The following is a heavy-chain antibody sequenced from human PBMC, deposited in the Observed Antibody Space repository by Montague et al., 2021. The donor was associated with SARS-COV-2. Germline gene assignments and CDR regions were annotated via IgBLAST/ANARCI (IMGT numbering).Heavy chain of an antibody. Sequence: SETLSLTCTVSGDSVKTNLYYWGWIHQPPGKGLEWIGNIYYTGTTYYKPSLKSRVTIYVDTSKNQFSLKLSSVTAADTAVYYCARHSGRDTIFGVITIPDAFDIWGQGTTVTVSS. CDR1: GDSVKTNLYY. CDR3: ARHSGRDTIFGVITIPDAFDI. J-gene: IGHJ3*02. V-gene: IGHV4-39*01. CDR2: IYYTGTT. D-gene: IGHD3-3*01.